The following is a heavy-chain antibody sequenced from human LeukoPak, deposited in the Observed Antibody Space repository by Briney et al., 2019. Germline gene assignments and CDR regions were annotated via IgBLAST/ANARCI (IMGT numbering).Heavy chain of an antibody. CDR1: GCSISSYY. CDR2: IYYSGST. J-gene: IGHJ4*02. CDR3: ARSTLSPYIDY. V-gene: IGHV4-59*08. Sequence: SETLSLTCTVSGCSISSYYWSWIRQPPGKGLEWIGYIYYSGSTNYNPSLKSRVTISVDTSKNQFSLKLSSVTAADTAVYYCARSTLSPYIDYWGQGTLVTVSS.